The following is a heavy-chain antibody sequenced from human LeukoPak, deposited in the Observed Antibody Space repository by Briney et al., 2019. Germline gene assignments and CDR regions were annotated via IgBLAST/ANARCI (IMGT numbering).Heavy chain of an antibody. CDR1: GGSISSYY. V-gene: IGHV4-34*01. Sequence: SETLSLTCTVSGGSISSYYWSWIRQPPGKGLEWIGEINHSGSTNYNPSLKSRVTISVDTSKNQFSLKLSSVTAADTAVYYCARMKAAAAPFDYWGQGTLVTVSS. CDR3: ARMKAAAAPFDY. J-gene: IGHJ4*02. D-gene: IGHD6-13*01. CDR2: INHSGST.